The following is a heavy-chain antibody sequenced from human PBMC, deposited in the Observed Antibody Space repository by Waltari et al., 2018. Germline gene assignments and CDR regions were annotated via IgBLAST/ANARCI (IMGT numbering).Heavy chain of an antibody. CDR2: SNPKNGDT. CDR1: GYTSTGYA. Sequence: LVQSGAEVKKPGASVKVSCKASGYTSTGYAILWVRQAPGQGLEWMGRSNPKNGDTHQAQKLQGRVAMTTATSTTTCCMELRSLRSDDTAVEYCLSDSSGSHFDYWGQGTLVTVSS. J-gene: IGHJ4*02. CDR3: LSDSSGSHFDY. D-gene: IGHD3-22*01. V-gene: IGHV1-2*06.